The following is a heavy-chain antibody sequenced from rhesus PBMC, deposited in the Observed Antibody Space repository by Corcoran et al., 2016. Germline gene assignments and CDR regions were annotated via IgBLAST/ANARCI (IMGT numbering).Heavy chain of an antibody. D-gene: IGHD3-28*01. CDR3: ARGTYYYDSGYSDY. V-gene: IGHV4-65*01. J-gene: IGHJ4*01. CDR2: ISDSSGST. Sequence: QVQLQESGPGLVKPSETLSLTCAVSGGSVSSSNWWSWIRQPPGKGLEWIGYISDSSGSTYYNPSLKNRVTISKDASKNQFSLKLSSVTAADTAVYYCARGTYYYDSGYSDYWGQGVLVTVSS. CDR1: GGSVSSSNW.